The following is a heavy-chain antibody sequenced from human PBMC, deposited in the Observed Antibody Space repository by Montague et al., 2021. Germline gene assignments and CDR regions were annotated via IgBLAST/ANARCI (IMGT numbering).Heavy chain of an antibody. CDR1: GGPFSGYF. CDR3: ARDTWFRENLSSLYYYGIDV. V-gene: IGHV4-34*01. CDR2: INHSGDA. D-gene: IGHD3-10*01. Sequence: SETLSLTCGVYGGPFSGYFWTWIRQPPGKGLEWVGEINHSGDANYNPSLGSRVTMTVDTSKRQFSLRLTSLTAADTAIYYCARDTWFRENLSSLYYYGIDVWGQGTTVTVSS. J-gene: IGHJ6*02.